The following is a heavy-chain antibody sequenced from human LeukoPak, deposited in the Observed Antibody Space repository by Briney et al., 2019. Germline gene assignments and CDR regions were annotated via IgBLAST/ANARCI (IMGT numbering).Heavy chain of an antibody. CDR3: AKQQQLKSYYFDY. J-gene: IGHJ4*02. Sequence: GRSLRLSCAASGFTFDDYAMHWVRQAPGKGLEWVSGISWNSGSIGYADSVKGRFTISRDNAKNSLYLQMNSLRAEDTALYYCAKQQQLKSYYFDYWGQGTLVTVSS. V-gene: IGHV3-9*01. D-gene: IGHD6-13*01. CDR1: GFTFDDYA. CDR2: ISWNSGSI.